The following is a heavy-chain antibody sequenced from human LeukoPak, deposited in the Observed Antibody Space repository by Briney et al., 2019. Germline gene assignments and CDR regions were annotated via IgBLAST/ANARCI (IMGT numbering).Heavy chain of an antibody. CDR1: GFTFSSYA. J-gene: IGHJ3*01. Sequence: GGSLRLSCAASGFTFSSYAMSWVRQAPGKGLQWVSAISGSGGSTHYADSVKGRFTISRDNSKNTLCLQTNSLTAEDTAVYYCTKETVVVVAATPDAFDFWGQGTMVTVSS. D-gene: IGHD2-15*01. CDR3: TKETVVVVAATPDAFDF. V-gene: IGHV3-23*01. CDR2: ISGSGGST.